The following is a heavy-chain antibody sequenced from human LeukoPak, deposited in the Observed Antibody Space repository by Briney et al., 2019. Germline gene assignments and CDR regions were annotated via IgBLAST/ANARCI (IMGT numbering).Heavy chain of an antibody. CDR1: GGSISSYY. D-gene: IGHD2-21*02. V-gene: IGHV4-59*01. CDR3: AREAYCGGDCYSGFDF. CDR2: IYYSGST. Sequence: SETLSLTCTVSGGSISSYYWSWIRQPPGKGLEWIGYIYYSGSTNYNPSLKSRVTISVDTSKNQFSLKLSSVTAADTAVYYCAREAYCGGDCYSGFDFWGQGTLVTVSS. J-gene: IGHJ4*02.